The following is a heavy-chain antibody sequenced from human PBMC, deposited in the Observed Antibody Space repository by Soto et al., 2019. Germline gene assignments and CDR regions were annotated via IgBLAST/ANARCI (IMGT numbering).Heavy chain of an antibody. J-gene: IGHJ4*02. CDR2: IFDSGTT. CDR3: ARGPSGDKVHY. D-gene: IGHD7-27*01. V-gene: IGHV4-30-4*01. Sequence: SETLSLTCTVSGVSITSDYSCWSWIRQPPGEGLEWIGHIFDSGTTYTNPSLRSQVALSLDTSKNHFSLTLSSVTAADTAVYYCARGPSGDKVHYWGQGALVTVS. CDR1: GVSITSDYSC.